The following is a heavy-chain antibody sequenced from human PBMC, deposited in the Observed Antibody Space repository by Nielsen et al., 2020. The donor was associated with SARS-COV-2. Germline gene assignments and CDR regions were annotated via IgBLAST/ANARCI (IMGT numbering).Heavy chain of an antibody. CDR2: IRMSDGAT. J-gene: IGHJ2*01. Sequence: GESLKISCTASGFALSAYGMDWVRQVPGRGLEWLAHIRMSDGATQYADSVRGRFTISRDNAKSSLYLQMNSLRAEDTAFYYCAKVYGDYVGFFDVWGRGTLVTVSS. CDR3: AKVYGDYVGFFDV. D-gene: IGHD4-17*01. CDR1: GFALSAYG. V-gene: IGHV3-48*03.